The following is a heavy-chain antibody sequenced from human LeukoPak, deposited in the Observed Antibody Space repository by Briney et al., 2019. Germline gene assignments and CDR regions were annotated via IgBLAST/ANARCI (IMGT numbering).Heavy chain of an antibody. J-gene: IGHJ2*01. Sequence: GGSLRLSCAASGFTFSSYAMSWVRQAPGKGLEWVSGISGSGGSTYYADSVKGRFTISRDNSKNTEYLQMNSLRAEDTAVYYCAKDIVVVPAPVGYFDLWGRGALVTVSS. CDR2: ISGSGGST. D-gene: IGHD2-2*01. V-gene: IGHV3-23*01. CDR3: AKDIVVVPAPVGYFDL. CDR1: GFTFSSYA.